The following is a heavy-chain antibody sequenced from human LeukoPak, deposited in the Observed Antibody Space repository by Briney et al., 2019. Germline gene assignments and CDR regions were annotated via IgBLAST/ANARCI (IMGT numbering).Heavy chain of an antibody. V-gene: IGHV3-49*04. CDR1: GFTFGDYA. D-gene: IGHD1-26*01. CDR2: IRSKAYGGTT. J-gene: IGHJ3*02. Sequence: GGSLRLSCTASGFTFGDYAMSWVRQAPGKGLEWVGFIRSKAYGGTTEYAASVKGRFTISRDNSKNTLYLQMNSLRPEDTAVYYCAGSTITTRGVGDFDIWGPGTVVTVSS. CDR3: AGSTITTRGVGDFDI.